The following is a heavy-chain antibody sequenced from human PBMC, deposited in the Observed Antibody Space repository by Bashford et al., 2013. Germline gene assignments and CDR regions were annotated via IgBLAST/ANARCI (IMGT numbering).Heavy chain of an antibody. CDR1: GFTFSSYS. D-gene: IGHD6-6*01. J-gene: IGHJ3*02. Sequence: GGSLRLSCAASGFTFSSYSMNWVRQAPGKGLEWVSSISSSSSYIYYADSVKGRFTISRDNAKNSLYLQMNSLRAEDTAVYYCAREIGYSSSSVAFDIWGQGTMVTVSS. V-gene: IGHV3-21*01. CDR2: ISSSSSYI. CDR3: AREIGYSSSSVAFDI.